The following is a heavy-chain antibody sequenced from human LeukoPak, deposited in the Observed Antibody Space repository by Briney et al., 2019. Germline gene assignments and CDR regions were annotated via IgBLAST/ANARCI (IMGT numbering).Heavy chain of an antibody. CDR3: ASRSYESGSYFKRD. CDR1: GFSFTYFW. J-gene: IGHJ4*02. D-gene: IGHD3-10*01. CDR2: INQDASAK. V-gene: IGHV3-7*01. Sequence: GGSLRLSCAASGFSFTYFWMTWVRQAPGKGLEWVANINQDASAKYYVDSVKGRFTISRDNAKKSLYLLMNNLTAEDTAVYYCASRSYESGSYFKRDWGQGTLVTVSS.